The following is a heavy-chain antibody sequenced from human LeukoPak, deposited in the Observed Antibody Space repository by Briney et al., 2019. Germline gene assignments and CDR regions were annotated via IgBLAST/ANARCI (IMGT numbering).Heavy chain of an antibody. V-gene: IGHV3-7*03. D-gene: IGHD3-22*01. Sequence: PGTSLRLSCAASGFTFSSYWMSWVRQAPGKGLEWVANIKPDGSEKKYVDSVKGRFTISRDNAKNSLCLQMNSLRAEDTAVYYCARQANYYYDSSGYYYFDYWGQGTLVTVSS. J-gene: IGHJ4*02. CDR3: ARQANYYYDSSGYYYFDY. CDR2: IKPDGSEK. CDR1: GFTFSSYW.